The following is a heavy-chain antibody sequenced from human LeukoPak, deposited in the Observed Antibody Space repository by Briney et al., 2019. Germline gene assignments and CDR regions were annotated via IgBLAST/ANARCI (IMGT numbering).Heavy chain of an antibody. D-gene: IGHD2-15*01. V-gene: IGHV3-64D*09. Sequence: GGSLRLSCSASGFTFSSYAMHWVRQAPGKGLEYVSSITNNGDTTYYADSVKGRFTISRDNSKNTLYLQMSSLRAEDTAVYYGLKDLLGSGDYWGQGTLVTVSS. CDR2: ITNNGDTT. CDR1: GFTFSSYA. J-gene: IGHJ4*02. CDR3: LKDLLGSGDY.